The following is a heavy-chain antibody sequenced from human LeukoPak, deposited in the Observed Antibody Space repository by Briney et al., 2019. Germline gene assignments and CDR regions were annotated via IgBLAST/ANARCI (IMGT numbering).Heavy chain of an antibody. J-gene: IGHJ4*02. CDR1: GFTVSSNY. Sequence: GGSLRLSCAASGFTVSSNYMSWVRQAPGKGLEWVSVIYSGGSTYYADSVKGRFTISRDNSKNTLYLQMNSLRAEDTAVYYCARIATVTTHFDYWGQGTLVTVSS. V-gene: IGHV3-66*01. CDR2: IYSGGST. D-gene: IGHD4-17*01. CDR3: ARIATVTTHFDY.